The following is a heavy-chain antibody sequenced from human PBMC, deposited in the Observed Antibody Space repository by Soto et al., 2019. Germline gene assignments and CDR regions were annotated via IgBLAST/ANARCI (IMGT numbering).Heavy chain of an antibody. J-gene: IGHJ4*02. CDR3: ARPGLLDYYGSGSYDRSDS. CDR2: IYPGDSDT. CDR1: GYSFTSYW. Sequence: HGESLKISCKGSGYSFTSYWIGWVRQMPGKGLEWMGIIYPGDSDTRYSPSFQGQVTISADKSISTAYLQWSSLKASDTAMYYCARPGLLDYYGSGSYDRSDSWGQGTLVNVSS. V-gene: IGHV5-51*01. D-gene: IGHD3-10*01.